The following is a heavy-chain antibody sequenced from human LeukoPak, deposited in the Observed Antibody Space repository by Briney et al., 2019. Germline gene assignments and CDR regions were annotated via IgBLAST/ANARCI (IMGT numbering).Heavy chain of an antibody. CDR1: GFTFSSFA. V-gene: IGHV3-23*01. CDR2: ISNSGGGT. J-gene: IGHJ4*02. D-gene: IGHD6-13*01. Sequence: GGSLRLSCAASGFTFSSFAMSWVRLAPGKGLEWVSSISNSGGGTYYAESVKGRFTISRDNSKNTLYLQMGSLRAEDTAIYYCARPAYSSSWYYFKYWGQGTLVTVSS. CDR3: ARPAYSSSWYYFKY.